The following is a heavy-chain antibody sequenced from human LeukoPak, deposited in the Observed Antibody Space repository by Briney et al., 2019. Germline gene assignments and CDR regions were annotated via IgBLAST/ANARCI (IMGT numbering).Heavy chain of an antibody. J-gene: IGHJ4*02. D-gene: IGHD6-13*01. CDR3: ARAAGHFDY. CDR1: GGSISSYY. Sequence: SETLSLTCTVSGGSISSYYWRWIRQPPGKGLEWIGYIYYTGSTNYNPSLKSRVTISLDTSKNQFSLKLSSVTAADTAVYYCARAAGHFDYWGQGTLVTVSS. V-gene: IGHV4-59*08. CDR2: IYYTGST.